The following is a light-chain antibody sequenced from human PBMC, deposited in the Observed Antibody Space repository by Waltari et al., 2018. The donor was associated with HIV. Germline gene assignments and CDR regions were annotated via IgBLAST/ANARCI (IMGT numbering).Light chain of an antibody. CDR2: EVT. J-gene: IGLJ2*01. V-gene: IGLV2-8*01. CDR3: SSYAGSNTLI. Sequence: SALTQPPSASGSPGHSVTISCTGTSSDVGAYKYVSWYQQNPGKAPKLIIYEVTKRPSGVPGRFSSSRYGNTASLTVSGRQTDDEADYYCSSYAGSNTLIFGGGTNLIVL. CDR1: SSDVGAYKY.